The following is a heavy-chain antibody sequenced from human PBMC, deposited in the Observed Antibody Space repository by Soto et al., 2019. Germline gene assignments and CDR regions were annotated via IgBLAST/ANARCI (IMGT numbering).Heavy chain of an antibody. CDR1: NSL. D-gene: IGHD1-1*01. V-gene: IGHV3-15*01. CDR2: IKSKTDGGTT. CDR3: GTGWCYGIDA. Sequence: NSLMAWSRQAPGKGLEWVGRIKSKTDGGTTDYAAPVKGRFTISRDDSKNTLYLQMDSLKTEDTAVYYCGTGWCYGIDAWGLVSTVTVCS. J-gene: IGHJ6*02.